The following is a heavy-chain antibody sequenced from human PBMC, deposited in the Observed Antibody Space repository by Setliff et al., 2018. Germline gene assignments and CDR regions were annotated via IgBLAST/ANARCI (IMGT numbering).Heavy chain of an antibody. D-gene: IGHD3-10*01. CDR1: VSVFSRFD. CDR2: FTHSGVT. J-gene: IGHJ4*01. CDR3: AKDKASESHYFDY. Sequence: GGSLRLSCAASVSVFSRFDMSWVRQAPGKGLEWVSVFTHSGVTYYTPSAKGRFVISRDESKNTLYLQMNSLRPEDTAIYYCAKDKASESHYFDYWGRGTLVTVSS. V-gene: IGHV3-23*01.